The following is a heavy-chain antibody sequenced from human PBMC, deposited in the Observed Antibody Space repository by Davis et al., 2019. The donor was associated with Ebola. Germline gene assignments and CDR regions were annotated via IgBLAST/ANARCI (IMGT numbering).Heavy chain of an antibody. CDR1: GGSISGYF. CDR2: MFINGDT. D-gene: IGHD1-26*01. V-gene: IGHV4-4*07. Sequence: PSETLSLTCTVSGGSISGYFWTWIRQSAGKGPEWIGRMFINGDTNYNPSLKSRVSISVDTSNNQFSLRLTSVTAADTAVYYCARCLRENSGYDYGVDVWGQGTTVTV. CDR3: ARCLRENSGYDYGVDV. J-gene: IGHJ6*02.